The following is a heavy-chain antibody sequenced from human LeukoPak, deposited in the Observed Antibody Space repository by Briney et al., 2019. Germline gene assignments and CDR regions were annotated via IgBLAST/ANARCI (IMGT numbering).Heavy chain of an antibody. D-gene: IGHD6-13*01. CDR2: ISDSSDNI. Sequence: GGSLRLSCAASGFAFGSYAMSWVRQPPGKGLEWVSGISDSSDNIYYADSVKGRFAISRDNSRDTLFLQMNSLRAEDTAVYYCTSRGIGIPYSSSWNHDVDYWGQGTLVTVSS. V-gene: IGHV3-23*01. CDR1: GFAFGSYA. J-gene: IGHJ4*02. CDR3: TSRGIGIPYSSSWNHDVDY.